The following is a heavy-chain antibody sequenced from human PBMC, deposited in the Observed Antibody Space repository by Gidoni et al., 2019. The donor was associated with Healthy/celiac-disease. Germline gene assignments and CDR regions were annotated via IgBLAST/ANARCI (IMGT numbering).Heavy chain of an antibody. CDR2: IYYSGST. J-gene: IGHJ4*02. CDR1: GGSISSSSYY. CDR3: ASHTHAWGLSDY. Sequence: QLQLQESGAGLVKPSETLSLACTGSGGSISSSSYYWGWIRQPPGKGLDWIGSIYYSGSTYYIPSLSSRVTISVYTSKNQFSLKLSSVSSADTAVYYCASHTHAWGLSDYWGQGTLVTVSS. V-gene: IGHV4-39*01. D-gene: IGHD3-16*01.